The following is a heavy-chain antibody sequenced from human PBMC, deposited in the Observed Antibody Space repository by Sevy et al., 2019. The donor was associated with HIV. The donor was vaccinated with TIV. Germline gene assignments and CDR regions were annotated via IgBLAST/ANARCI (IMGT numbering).Heavy chain of an antibody. CDR1: GYTFTGYY. J-gene: IGHJ3*02. Sequence: ASVKVSCKTSGYTFTGYYITWVRQAPGQGLQWMGIINPTGGYTSYAQNFQGRVTMTRDTSTNTVNMELSSLRPEDTAVYYCARGVGCVWGTYRSTHDAFDIWGLGTMVTVSS. CDR2: INPTGGYT. D-gene: IGHD3-16*02. CDR3: ARGVGCVWGTYRSTHDAFDI. V-gene: IGHV1-46*01.